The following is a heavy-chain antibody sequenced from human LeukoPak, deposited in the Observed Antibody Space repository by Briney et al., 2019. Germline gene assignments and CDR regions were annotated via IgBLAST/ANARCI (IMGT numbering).Heavy chain of an antibody. D-gene: IGHD3-22*01. Sequence: GESLQISCKGSGYSFTSYWIGWVRQMPGKGLEWMGIIYPGDSDTRYSPSFQGQVTISADKSISTAYLQWSSLKASDTAMYYCARAYYDSSGSQDAFDIWGQGTMVTVSS. J-gene: IGHJ3*02. V-gene: IGHV5-51*01. CDR2: IYPGDSDT. CDR3: ARAYYDSSGSQDAFDI. CDR1: GYSFTSYW.